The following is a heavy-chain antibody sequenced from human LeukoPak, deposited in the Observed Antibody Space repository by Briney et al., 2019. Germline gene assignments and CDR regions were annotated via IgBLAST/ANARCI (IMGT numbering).Heavy chain of an antibody. J-gene: IGHJ4*02. D-gene: IGHD5/OR15-5a*01. CDR2: IYPSGDST. Sequence: GGSLRLSCAASGFTFGSFSMNWVRQAPGKGLEWVSAIYPSGDSTYYADSVKGRFTISRDNSKKTLYLQMNNLRAEDTAVYYCAKDKNIVSTNFDYWGQGTLVTVSS. CDR3: AKDKNIVSTNFDY. CDR1: GFTFGSFS. V-gene: IGHV3-23*01.